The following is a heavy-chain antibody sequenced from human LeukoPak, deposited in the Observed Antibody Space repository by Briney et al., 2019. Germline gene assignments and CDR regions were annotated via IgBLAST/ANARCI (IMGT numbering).Heavy chain of an antibody. J-gene: IGHJ5*02. V-gene: IGHV5-51*01. CDR2: IYPGDSDT. Sequence: GESLKISCKGSGYSFTRYWIGWVRQMPGKGLEWMGIIYPGDSDTRYSPSFQGQVNISADKSISTACLQWSSLKASDTAMYYCARGGAVLTYYDFWSGNWFDPWGQGTLVTVSS. CDR1: GYSFTRYW. D-gene: IGHD3-3*01. CDR3: ARGGAVLTYYDFWSGNWFDP.